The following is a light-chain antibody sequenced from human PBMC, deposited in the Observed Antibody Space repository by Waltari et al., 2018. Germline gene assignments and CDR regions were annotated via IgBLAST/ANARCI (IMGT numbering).Light chain of an antibody. V-gene: IGLV2-14*03. Sequence: QSVLTQPASVSGSPGQTITISCTGTSSDGGDYYYVSWYQQHPGTAPKVLIYVVSKRPSGVSNRFSGSKSGNTAFLTISGLQPEDEADYYCNSYTDTTWVFGGGTKLTVL. CDR1: SSDGGDYYY. CDR2: VVS. CDR3: NSYTDTTWV. J-gene: IGLJ3*02.